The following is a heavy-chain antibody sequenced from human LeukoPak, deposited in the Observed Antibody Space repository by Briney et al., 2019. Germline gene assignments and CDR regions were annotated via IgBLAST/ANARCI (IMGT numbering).Heavy chain of an antibody. D-gene: IGHD4-17*01. CDR1: ADSFSSHY. J-gene: IGHJ3*02. Sequence: SGTLSLSCADSADSFSSHYWTWIRQPPGKGLEWIGYISYIGSTNYNPPLKSRVTISIDTSKNQFSLKLSSVTAADTAVYYCARDLVTVTKGFDIWGQGTMVSVSS. V-gene: IGHV4-59*11. CDR2: ISYIGST. CDR3: ARDLVTVTKGFDI.